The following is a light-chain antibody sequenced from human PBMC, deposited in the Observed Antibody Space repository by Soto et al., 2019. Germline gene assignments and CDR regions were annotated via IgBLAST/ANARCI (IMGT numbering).Light chain of an antibody. CDR2: GSS. CDR3: QQYASSVT. V-gene: IGKV3-20*01. CDR1: QSFSSTF. Sequence: EILLTQSPDSLSLSPGDRATLSCRASQSFSSTFFAWYQQKPSQAPRLLSYGSSSRDTGLPRRFSGSGCGKDFTITISILKHEDFAVYSCQQYASSVTFGQGTKVEIK. J-gene: IGKJ1*01.